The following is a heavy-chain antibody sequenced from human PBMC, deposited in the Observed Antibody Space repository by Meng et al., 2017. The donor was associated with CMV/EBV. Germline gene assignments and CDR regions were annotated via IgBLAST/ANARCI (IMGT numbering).Heavy chain of an antibody. CDR3: ARGGGGEWELLHYFDY. D-gene: IGHD1-26*01. J-gene: IGHJ4*02. V-gene: IGHV4-34*01. Sequence: VKLQQLGAGLLKPSAPLSLTCAVYGGSFSGYYWSWIRQPPGKGLEWIGEINHSGSTNYNPSLKSRVTISVDTSKNQFSLKLSSVTAADTAVYYCARGGGGEWELLHYFDYWGQGTLVTVSS. CDR1: GGSFSGYY. CDR2: INHSGST.